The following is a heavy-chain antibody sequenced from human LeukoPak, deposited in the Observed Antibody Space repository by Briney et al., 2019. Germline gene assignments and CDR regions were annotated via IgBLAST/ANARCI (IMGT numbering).Heavy chain of an antibody. CDR3: AKGFTSLLSGSFHGRYFDL. CDR2: ISGSGGIT. J-gene: IGHJ2*01. V-gene: IGHV3-23*01. CDR1: GFTFSSCA. D-gene: IGHD1-26*01. Sequence: GGSLRLSCAASGFTFSSCAMNWVRQAPGKGLEWVSGISGSGGITHYADSVKGRFTISRDNSKNTLYLQMNSLRAEDTAVYYCAKGFTSLLSGSFHGRYFDLWGRGTLVTVSS.